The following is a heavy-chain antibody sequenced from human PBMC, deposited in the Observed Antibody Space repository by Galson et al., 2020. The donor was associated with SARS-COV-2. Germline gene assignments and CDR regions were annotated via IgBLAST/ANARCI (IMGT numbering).Heavy chain of an antibody. Sequence: SQTLSLTCAISGDSVSGSNGAWIWIRQSPSRGLEWLGRTYYRSRWYNDYELSVKSRITINADTSKNQFSLLLKSVTPEDTAVYFCARHSWTSGLDYWVQGNLVTVSA. CDR1: GDSVSGSNGA. J-gene: IGHJ4*02. D-gene: IGHD3-10*01. V-gene: IGHV6-1*01. CDR2: TYYRSRWYN. CDR3: ARHSWTSGLDY.